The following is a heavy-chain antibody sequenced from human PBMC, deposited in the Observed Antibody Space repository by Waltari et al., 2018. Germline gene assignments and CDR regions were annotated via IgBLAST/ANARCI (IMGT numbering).Heavy chain of an antibody. V-gene: IGHV3-73*01. CDR2: IRSKTNNYGT. CDR1: GFIFSDSD. Sequence: EVQLVESGGGLVQPGGSLKLSCAASGFIFSDSDMHWVRQASGKGLEWVGRIRSKTNNYGTAYAASVKGRVTISRDDSKNTAYLQMNSLKTEDSAVYFCTRKANIDGSEYWYEFDHWGQGTLVTVSS. D-gene: IGHD3-22*01. CDR3: TRKANIDGSEYWYEFDH. J-gene: IGHJ4*02.